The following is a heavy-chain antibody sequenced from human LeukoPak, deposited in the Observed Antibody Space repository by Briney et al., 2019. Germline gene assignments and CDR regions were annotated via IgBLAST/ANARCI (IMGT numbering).Heavy chain of an antibody. CDR1: GFTFDDYA. V-gene: IGHV3-9*01. D-gene: IGHD6-19*01. CDR2: ISWNSGSI. CDR3: ARDFHSSGWYDY. Sequence: GRSLRLSCAASGFTFDDYAMHWVRQAPGKGLEWVSGISWNSGSIGYADSVKGRFTISRDNAKNSLYLQMNSLRAEDTAVYYCARDFHSSGWYDYWGQGTLVTVSS. J-gene: IGHJ4*02.